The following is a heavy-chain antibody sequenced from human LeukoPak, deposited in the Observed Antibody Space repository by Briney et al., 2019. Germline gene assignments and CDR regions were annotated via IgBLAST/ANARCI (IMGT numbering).Heavy chain of an antibody. Sequence: GGSLRLSCAASGFTFSSYGMHWVRQAPGKGLEWVAVIWYDGSNKYYADSVKGRFTISRDNSKNTLYLQMNSLRAEDTAVYYCAKVSLRFNWNRSDYYYYYMDVWGKGTTVTVSS. J-gene: IGHJ6*03. CDR2: IWYDGSNK. D-gene: IGHD1-20*01. CDR1: GFTFSSYG. CDR3: AKVSLRFNWNRSDYYYYYMDV. V-gene: IGHV3-33*06.